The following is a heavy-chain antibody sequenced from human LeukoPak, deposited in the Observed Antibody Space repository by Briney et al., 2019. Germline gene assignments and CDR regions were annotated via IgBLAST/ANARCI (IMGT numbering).Heavy chain of an antibody. D-gene: IGHD4-23*01. CDR3: ASLRWGQYFDY. J-gene: IGHJ4*02. CDR1: GGSISSSSYF. Sequence: ETLSLTCTVSGGSISSSSYFWAWIRQPPGKGRQWNGSIYYSGSTYYNPSLKSRVTISVDTSKNQFSLKLSSVTAADTAVYYCASLRWGQYFDYWGQGTLVTVSS. V-gene: IGHV4-39*07. CDR2: IYYSGST.